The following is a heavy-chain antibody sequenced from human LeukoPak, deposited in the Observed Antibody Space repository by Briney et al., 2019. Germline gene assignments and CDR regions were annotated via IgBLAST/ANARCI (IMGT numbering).Heavy chain of an antibody. J-gene: IGHJ4*02. V-gene: IGHV4-31*03. CDR2: IYYSGST. CDR3: ARSGSGWIWDY. D-gene: IGHD6-19*01. CDR1: GGSISSGGYY. Sequence: SETLSLTCTVSGGSISSGGYYWSWIRQHPGKGLEWIGYIYYSGSTYYNPSLKSRVTISVDTSKNQFSLKLSSVTAADTAVYYCARSGSGWIWDYWGQGTLVTVSS.